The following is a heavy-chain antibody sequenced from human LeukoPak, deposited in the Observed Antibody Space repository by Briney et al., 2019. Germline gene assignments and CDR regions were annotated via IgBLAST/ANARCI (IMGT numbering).Heavy chain of an antibody. D-gene: IGHD6-13*01. Sequence: GGSLRLSCXASGFTFSSYAMNWVRQAPGKGLEWVSAISGGGGTTYYADSVKGRFTISRDNSKNTLYLQMNSLRAEDTAVYYCAKDAAAGTWYYFDYWGQGTLVTVSS. V-gene: IGHV3-23*01. CDR2: ISGGGGTT. CDR3: AKDAAAGTWYYFDY. J-gene: IGHJ4*02. CDR1: GFTFSSYA.